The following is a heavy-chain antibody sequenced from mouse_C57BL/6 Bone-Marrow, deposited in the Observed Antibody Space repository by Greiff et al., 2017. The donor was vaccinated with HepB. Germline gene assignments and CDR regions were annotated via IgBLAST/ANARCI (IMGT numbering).Heavy chain of an antibody. CDR1: GYTFTSYW. CDR2: IYPGNSDT. D-gene: IGHD2-14*01. V-gene: IGHV1-5*01. CDR3: TRSAYYRDAMDY. J-gene: IGHJ4*01. Sequence: VQLQQSGTVLARPGASVKMSCKTSGYTFTSYWMHWVKQRPGQGLEWIGAIYPGNSDTSYNQKFKGKAKLTAVTSASTAYMELSSLTNEDSAVYYCTRSAYYRDAMDYWGQGTSVTVSS.